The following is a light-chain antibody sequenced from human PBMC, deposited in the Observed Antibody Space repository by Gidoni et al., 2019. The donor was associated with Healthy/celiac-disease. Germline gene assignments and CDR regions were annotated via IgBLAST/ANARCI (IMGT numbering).Light chain of an antibody. J-gene: IGKJ1*01. CDR3: QQSYSTLWT. Sequence: SSLSAAVGDRVTITCRASQSISSYLNWYQQKPGKAPKLLIYAASSLQSGVPSRFSGSGSGTDFTLTISSLHPEDFATYYCQQSYSTLWTFGQGTKVEIK. CDR2: AAS. V-gene: IGKV1-39*01. CDR1: QSISSY.